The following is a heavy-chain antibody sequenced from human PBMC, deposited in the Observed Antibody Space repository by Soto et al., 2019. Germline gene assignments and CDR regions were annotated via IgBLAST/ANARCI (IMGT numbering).Heavy chain of an antibody. D-gene: IGHD3-10*01. J-gene: IGHJ5*02. V-gene: IGHV4-31*03. Sequence: QVQLQESGPGLVKPSQTLSLTCTVSGGSISSGGYYWSWIRQHPGKGLEWIGYIYYSGSTYYNPSLKSRVTISVDTSKNQFSLKLSSVTAADTAVYYCARDRGNYYGSGSYYANWFDPWGQGTLVTVSS. CDR1: GGSISSGGYY. CDR2: IYYSGST. CDR3: ARDRGNYYGSGSYYANWFDP.